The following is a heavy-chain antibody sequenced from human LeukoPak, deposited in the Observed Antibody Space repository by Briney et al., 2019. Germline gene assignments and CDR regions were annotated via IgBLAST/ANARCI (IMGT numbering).Heavy chain of an antibody. V-gene: IGHV3-23*01. J-gene: IGHJ2*01. CDR2: ISGSGGST. Sequence: GGSLRLSCAASGFTFSSYAMSWVRQAPGKGLEWVSAISGSGGSTYYADSVKGRFTISRDNSKNTLYLQMNSLRAVDTAVYYCAKAGIVVVPAATLGYFDLWGRGTLVTVSS. CDR3: AKAGIVVVPAATLGYFDL. CDR1: GFTFSSYA. D-gene: IGHD2-2*01.